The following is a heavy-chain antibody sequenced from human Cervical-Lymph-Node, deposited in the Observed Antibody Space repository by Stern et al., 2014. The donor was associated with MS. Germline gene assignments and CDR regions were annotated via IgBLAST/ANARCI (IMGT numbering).Heavy chain of an antibody. V-gene: IGHV4-61*02. J-gene: IGHJ4*02. CDR3: ARARGQTLFDY. Sequence: QVQLQESGPGLVKPSQTLSLTCTVSGAPISSGRYYWTWIRQPAGKGLEWIGRIPPTEPTNYTPSLKSRVTMSVNTPKTHFSLKLPSVTATDTAVYYCARARGQTLFDYWGQGTLVTVSS. CDR1: GAPISSGRYY. CDR2: IPPTEPT.